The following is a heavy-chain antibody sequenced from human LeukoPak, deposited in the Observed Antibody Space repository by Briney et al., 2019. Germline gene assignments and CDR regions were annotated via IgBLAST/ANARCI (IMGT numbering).Heavy chain of an antibody. D-gene: IGHD3-22*01. J-gene: IGHJ4*02. Sequence: GGSLRLSCAASGFTFDDYGMSWVRQAPGKGLEWVSGINWNGGSTGYADSVKGRFTISRDNAKNSLYLQMNSLRVEDMALYYCATDICPDYYGSSGYPDYWGQGTLVTVSS. CDR1: GFTFDDYG. CDR3: ATDICPDYYGSSGYPDY. CDR2: INWNGGST. V-gene: IGHV3-20*04.